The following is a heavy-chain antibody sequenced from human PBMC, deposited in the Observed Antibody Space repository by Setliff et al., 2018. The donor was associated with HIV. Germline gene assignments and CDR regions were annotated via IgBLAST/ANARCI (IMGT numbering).Heavy chain of an antibody. CDR1: GGPISGGTYY. V-gene: IGHV4-61*02. CDR2: IYTSGST. D-gene: IGHD6-6*01. Sequence: PSETLSLTCTVSGGPISGGTYYWSWARQPAGKGLEWIGRIYTSGSTNYNPSLKSRVTISLDTSKNQFSLKLSSVTAADTAVYYCARAVQLGYFDYWGQGTLVTVSS. CDR3: ARAVQLGYFDY. J-gene: IGHJ4*02.